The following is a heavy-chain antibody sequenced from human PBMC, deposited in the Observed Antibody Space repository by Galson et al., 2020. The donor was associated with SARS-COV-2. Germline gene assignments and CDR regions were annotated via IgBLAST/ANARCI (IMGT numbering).Heavy chain of an antibody. V-gene: IGHV4-34*01. J-gene: IGHJ4*02. CDR2: INHSGST. CDR3: ARYCSSTSCGIQYFDY. D-gene: IGHD2-2*01. CDR1: GGSFSGYY. Sequence: SETLSLTCAVYGGSFSGYYWSWIRQPPGKGLEWIGEINHSGSTNYNPSLKSRVTISVDTSKNQFSLKLSSVTAADTAVYYCARYCSSTSCGIQYFDYWGQGTLVTVSS.